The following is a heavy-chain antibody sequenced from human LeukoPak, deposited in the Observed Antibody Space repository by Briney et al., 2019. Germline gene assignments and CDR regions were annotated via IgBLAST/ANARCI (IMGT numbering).Heavy chain of an antibody. V-gene: IGHV3-30*02. Sequence: PGGSLRLSCAASGFTFSRYGMHWVRQAPGEGLEWVAFVRYDGSNKYYADSVKGRFTISRGNSKNTLYLQMNSLRAEDTAVYYCAKDWTAMPDYWGQGTLVTVSS. CDR3: AKDWTAMPDY. J-gene: IGHJ4*02. CDR2: VRYDGSNK. CDR1: GFTFSRYG. D-gene: IGHD3/OR15-3a*01.